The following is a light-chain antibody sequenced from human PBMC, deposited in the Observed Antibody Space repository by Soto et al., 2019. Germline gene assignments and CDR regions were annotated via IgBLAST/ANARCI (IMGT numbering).Light chain of an antibody. CDR1: SSDVGSYNR. V-gene: IGLV2-18*01. CDR2: EVS. CDR3: SLYTTNSTWV. J-gene: IGLJ3*02. Sequence: QSVLTQPPSVSGSPGQSVTISCTGTSSDVGSYNRVSWYQQPPGTAPKLMIYEVSNRPSGVPDRFSGSKSGNTASLTISGLQAEDEADYYCSLYTTNSTWVFGGGTQLTVL.